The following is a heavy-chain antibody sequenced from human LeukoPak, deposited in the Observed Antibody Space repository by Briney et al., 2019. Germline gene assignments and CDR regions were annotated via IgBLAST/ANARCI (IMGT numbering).Heavy chain of an antibody. CDR3: AKASSSSSNYYYYYGMDV. CDR2: ISGSGGST. J-gene: IGHJ6*02. Sequence: EGSLRLSCAASGFTFSSYAMSWVRQAPGKGLEWVSAISGSGGSTYYADSVKGRFTISRDNSKNTLYLQMNSLRAEDTAVYYCAKASSSSSNYYYYYGMDVWGQGTTVTVSS. D-gene: IGHD6-6*01. V-gene: IGHV3-23*01. CDR1: GFTFSSYA.